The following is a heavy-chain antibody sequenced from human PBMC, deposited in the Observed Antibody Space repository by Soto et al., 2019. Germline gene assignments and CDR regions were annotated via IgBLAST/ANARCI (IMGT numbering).Heavy chain of an antibody. Sequence: SETLSLTCTVSGGSISSSSYYWGWIRQPPGKGLEWIGSIYYSGTIYYKPSLKSRVTISVDTSKNQFSLKLRSVTAADTAVYYCARLFSGSTGNVLDYWGQGTLVTVSS. V-gene: IGHV4-39*01. J-gene: IGHJ4*02. CDR3: ARLFSGSTGNVLDY. CDR1: GGSISSSSYY. CDR2: IYYSGTI. D-gene: IGHD6-25*01.